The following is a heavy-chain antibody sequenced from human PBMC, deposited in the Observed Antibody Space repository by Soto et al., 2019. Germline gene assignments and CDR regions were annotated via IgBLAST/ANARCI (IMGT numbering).Heavy chain of an antibody. D-gene: IGHD5-18*01. Sequence: GGSLRLSCAASGFTFSSYAMSWVRQAPGKGLEWVSAISGSGGSTYYADSVKGRFTISRDNSKNTLYLQMNSLRAEDTAVYYCAKDLWDTAIERYYYYGMDVWGQGTTVTVSS. CDR1: GFTFSSYA. CDR2: ISGSGGST. V-gene: IGHV3-23*01. J-gene: IGHJ6*02. CDR3: AKDLWDTAIERYYYYGMDV.